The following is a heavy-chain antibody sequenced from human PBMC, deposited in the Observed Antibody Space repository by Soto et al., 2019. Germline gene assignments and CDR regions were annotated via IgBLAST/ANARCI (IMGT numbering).Heavy chain of an antibody. D-gene: IGHD1-1*01. CDR1: GFTFSSYA. Sequence: GGSLRLSCTASGFTFSSYAMRWAHQAPGKGPEWVAGIYGSGGSTYYADSVKGRFTISRDNSKNTLDLQMNSLRAEDTAVYYCARKGTWNSFDYWGQGTLVTVSS. CDR3: ARKGTWNSFDY. J-gene: IGHJ4*02. V-gene: IGHV3-23*01. CDR2: IYGSGGST.